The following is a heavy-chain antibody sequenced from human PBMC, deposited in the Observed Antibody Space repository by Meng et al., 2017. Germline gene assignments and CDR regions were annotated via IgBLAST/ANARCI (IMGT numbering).Heavy chain of an antibody. CDR2: INHSGST. Sequence: QVQLQQWGAGLLKPSETLSLTCAVYGGSFSGSYWSWIRQPPGKGLEWIGEINHSGSTNYNPSLKSRVTISVDTSKNQFSLKLSSVTAADTAVYYCARGRYFDWLSYRYYFDYWGQGTLVTVSS. V-gene: IGHV4-34*01. CDR1: GGSFSGSY. D-gene: IGHD3-9*01. J-gene: IGHJ4*02. CDR3: ARGRYFDWLSYRYYFDY.